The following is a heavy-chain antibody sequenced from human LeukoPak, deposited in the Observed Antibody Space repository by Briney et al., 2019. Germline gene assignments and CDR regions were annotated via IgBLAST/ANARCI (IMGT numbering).Heavy chain of an antibody. D-gene: IGHD6-19*01. CDR3: ARVRQWLVVSDY. CDR2: MNPNSGNT. J-gene: IGHJ4*02. V-gene: IGHV1-8*01. Sequence: ASVKVSCKASGYTSTSYDINWVRQATGQGLEWMGWMNPNSGNTGYAQKFQGRATMTRNTSISTAYMELSSLRSEDTAVYYCARVRQWLVVSDYWGQGTLVTVSS. CDR1: GYTSTSYD.